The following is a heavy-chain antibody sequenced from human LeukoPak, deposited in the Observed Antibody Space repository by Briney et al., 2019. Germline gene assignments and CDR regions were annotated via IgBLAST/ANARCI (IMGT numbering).Heavy chain of an antibody. CDR1: GGTFSNYG. D-gene: IGHD2-2*01. CDR3: ARSRRVRYCSNISCYAGFFEY. CDR2: IIPIFGKA. J-gene: IGHJ4*02. V-gene: IGHV1-69*13. Sequence: ASVKVSCRASGGTFSNYGISWVRQAPGQGLECMGGIIPIFGKANYAQKFQGRVTITADESTSTAYMELSSLRSEDTAVYYCARSRRVRYCSNISCYAGFFEYWGQGTLVTVSS.